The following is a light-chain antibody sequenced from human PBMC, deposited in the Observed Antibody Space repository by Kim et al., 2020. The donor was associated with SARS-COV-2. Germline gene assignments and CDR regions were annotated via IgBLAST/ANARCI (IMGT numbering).Light chain of an antibody. CDR3: QTWGTGTHVV. CDR2: LNSDGSH. Sequence: VKLTCTLSSGHSSYAIAWHQQQPEKGPRYLMKLNSDGSHSKGDGIPDRFSGSSSGAERYLTISSLQSEDEADYYCQTWGTGTHVVFGGGTQLTVL. V-gene: IGLV4-69*01. CDR1: SGHSSYA. J-gene: IGLJ2*01.